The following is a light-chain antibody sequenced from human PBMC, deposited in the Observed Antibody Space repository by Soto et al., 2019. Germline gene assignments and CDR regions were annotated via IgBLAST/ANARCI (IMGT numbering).Light chain of an antibody. CDR2: DAF. CDR3: QQYDEWPLT. J-gene: IGKJ4*01. CDR1: QNVKTR. Sequence: EKVMTQSPATLSVSPGERATLSCRASQNVKTRLAWYQQKPGQAPRLLIYDAFTRATGIPARFSGSASGTEFTLTISSLQSGDFAVYYCQQYDEWPLTFGGGTKVDIK. V-gene: IGKV3-15*01.